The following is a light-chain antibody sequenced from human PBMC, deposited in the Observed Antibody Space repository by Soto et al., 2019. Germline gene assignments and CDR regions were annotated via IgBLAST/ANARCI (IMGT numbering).Light chain of an antibody. CDR3: QQYNNWPGT. J-gene: IGKJ1*01. CDR1: QSVNST. V-gene: IGKV3D-15*01. CDR2: SAS. Sequence: EIVLTQSPGTLSLSPGERATLSCRASQSVNSTFLAWYQQKPGQAPRLLIYSASSRATGIPDRFSGSGSGSEFALTISSLQSEDFAVYYCQQYNNWPGTFGQGTKVDIK.